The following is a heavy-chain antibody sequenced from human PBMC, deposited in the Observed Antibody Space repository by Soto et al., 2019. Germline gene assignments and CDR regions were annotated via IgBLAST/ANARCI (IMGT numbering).Heavy chain of an antibody. V-gene: IGHV4-34*01. CDR2: INHVGGT. CDR3: VRIRYQLPSSVLWLDP. Sequence: KSSETLSLTCAVYGGFLSESYWTWIRQPPGKGLEWIGEINHVGGTNYNPSLKSRVTMSVDTSQNQFSLRLISVTAADTAMYFCVRIRYQLPSSVLWLDPWGQGTPATVSS. D-gene: IGHD3-16*01. CDR1: GGFLSESY. J-gene: IGHJ5*02.